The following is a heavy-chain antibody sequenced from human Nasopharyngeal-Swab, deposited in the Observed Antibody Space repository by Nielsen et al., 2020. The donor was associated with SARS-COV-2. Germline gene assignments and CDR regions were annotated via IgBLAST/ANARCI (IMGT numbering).Heavy chain of an antibody. CDR3: VRWRGLRFLASYYFDY. CDR1: GYTFSDYG. Sequence: ASVKASCKASGYTFSDYGISWVRQAPGQRLEWMGWITGYNRDTNYVQNLQGRVTITTDTSTTKAYMELRSLRSGDTAVYYCVRWRGLRFLASYYFDYWGQGTLVTVSS. V-gene: IGHV1-18*04. D-gene: IGHD3-3*01. J-gene: IGHJ4*02. CDR2: ITGYNRDT.